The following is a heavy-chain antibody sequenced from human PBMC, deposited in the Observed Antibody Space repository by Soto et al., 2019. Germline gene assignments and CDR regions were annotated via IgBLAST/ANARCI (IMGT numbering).Heavy chain of an antibody. D-gene: IGHD6-6*01. CDR2: IYYSGST. J-gene: IGHJ6*02. CDR3: AREARGMDV. Sequence: QVQLQESGPGLVKPSETLSLTCTVSGVSISSYYWSWIRQPPGKGLEWIGYIYYSGSTNYNPSLTSRVTISVDTSKNQFSLKLSSVTAADTSVYYCAREARGMDVWGQGTTVTVSS. V-gene: IGHV4-59*01. CDR1: GVSISSYY.